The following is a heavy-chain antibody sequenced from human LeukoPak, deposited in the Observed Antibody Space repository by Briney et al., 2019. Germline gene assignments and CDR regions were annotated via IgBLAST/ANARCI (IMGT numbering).Heavy chain of an antibody. Sequence: PGGSLRLSCAASGFTFSDFWMHWVRQAPGKGLEWVSYISSSSSTIYYADSVKGRFTISRDNAKNSLYLQMNSLRAEDTAVYYCARDLYGSGSYYRGPNWFDPWGQGTLVTVSS. CDR1: GFTFSDFW. J-gene: IGHJ5*02. CDR2: ISSSSSTI. V-gene: IGHV3-48*04. D-gene: IGHD3-10*01. CDR3: ARDLYGSGSYYRGPNWFDP.